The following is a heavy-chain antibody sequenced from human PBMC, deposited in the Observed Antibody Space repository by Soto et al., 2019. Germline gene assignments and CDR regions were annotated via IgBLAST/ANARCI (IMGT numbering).Heavy chain of an antibody. CDR2: VSGYNGHT. CDR1: GYTFFNYG. CDR3: ARLVGPPASDNGFDP. Sequence: QVKLVQSGAEVRKPGASVKVSCKASGYTFFNYGITWVRQAPGQGLEWMGWVSGYNGHTNHAQKFEGRLTMTRDIATTTAFMELRNLKSDDAAVYSCARLVGPPASDNGFDPWGQGTVVTVSS. V-gene: IGHV1-18*01. J-gene: IGHJ5*02. D-gene: IGHD1-26*01.